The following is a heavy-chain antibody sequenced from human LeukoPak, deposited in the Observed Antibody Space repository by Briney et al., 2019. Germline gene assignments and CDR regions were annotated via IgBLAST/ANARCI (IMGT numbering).Heavy chain of an antibody. Sequence: IYYSGSTNYNPSLKSRVTISVDTSKNQFSLKLSSVTAADTAVYYCARVRTQSSRGSYFQHWGQGTLVTVSS. CDR3: ARVRTQSSRGSYFQH. CDR2: IYYSGST. V-gene: IGHV4-59*01. D-gene: IGHD2-15*01. J-gene: IGHJ1*01.